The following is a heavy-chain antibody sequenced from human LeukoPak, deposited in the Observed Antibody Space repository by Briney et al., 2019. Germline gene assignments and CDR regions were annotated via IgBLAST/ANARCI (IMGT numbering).Heavy chain of an antibody. CDR3: AKQDGRGTYQYYFDY. D-gene: IGHD1-26*01. V-gene: IGHV3-23*01. Sequence: PRGSLRLSCAASGFTFSDYGMSWVRQAPGKGLEWVSTITSAGSTTYYADSVKGRFTISRDNSKNTLHLQMYSLRAEDTAVYYCAKQDGRGTYQYYFDYWGQGTLVTVSS. J-gene: IGHJ4*02. CDR1: GFTFSDYG. CDR2: ITSAGSTT.